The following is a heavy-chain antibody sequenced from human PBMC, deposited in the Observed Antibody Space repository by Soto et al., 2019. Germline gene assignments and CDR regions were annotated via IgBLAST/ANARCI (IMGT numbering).Heavy chain of an antibody. Sequence: PGESLKISCKGSGYSFASYWIGWVRQMPGKGLEWMGIIYPGDSDTRYSPSFQGQVTISADKSISTAYLHWSSLKASDSAMYYCARKVEDGYSFAYNYWGQGTKLTVYS. D-gene: IGHD5-18*01. J-gene: IGHJ4*02. CDR3: ARKVEDGYSFAYNY. CDR2: IYPGDSDT. CDR1: GYSFASYW. V-gene: IGHV5-51*01.